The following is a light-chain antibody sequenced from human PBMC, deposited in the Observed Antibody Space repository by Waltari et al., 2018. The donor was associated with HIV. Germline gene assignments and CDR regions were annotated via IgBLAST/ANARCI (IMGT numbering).Light chain of an antibody. Sequence: DIHMTQFPSTLSAFLGDRLPITCRASQSVGSWLAWYQHKTGKAPKLLIHKASVLESGVSSRFSGSGSETEFTLIIDSLEPDDFATYYCQQYNTDPSFGQGTRLEMK. CDR1: QSVGSW. CDR2: KAS. J-gene: IGKJ5*01. V-gene: IGKV1-5*03. CDR3: QQYNTDPS.